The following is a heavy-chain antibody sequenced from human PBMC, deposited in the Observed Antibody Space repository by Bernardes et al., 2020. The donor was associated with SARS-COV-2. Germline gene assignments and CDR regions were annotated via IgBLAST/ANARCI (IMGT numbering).Heavy chain of an antibody. D-gene: IGHD2-15*01. V-gene: IGHV3-48*01. Sequence: GGSLRLSCVGSGFIFTTYSMSWVRQAPGKGLEWLLFISSGGDTIHAADSVRGRFTVSRDDAKTSVYLQMNSRRAEDTAVYSCARGWRENSFDYWGQGALVTVSA. CDR1: GFIFTTYS. J-gene: IGHJ4*02. CDR2: ISSGGDTI. CDR3: ARGWRENSFDY.